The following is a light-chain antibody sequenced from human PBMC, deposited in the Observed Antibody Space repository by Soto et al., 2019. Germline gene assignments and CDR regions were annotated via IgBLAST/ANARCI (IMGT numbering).Light chain of an antibody. J-gene: IGLJ1*01. CDR3: LLYYGGAYV. CDR2: DTS. Sequence: QAVVTQEPSLTVSPGGTVTLTCASSTGAVTSGYYPNWFQQKPGQTPRALIYDTSKKHSWTPARFSGSLLGGKAALTLSRVQPEDEADYYCLLYYGGAYVFGTGTQLTVL. V-gene: IGLV7-43*01. CDR1: TGAVTSGYY.